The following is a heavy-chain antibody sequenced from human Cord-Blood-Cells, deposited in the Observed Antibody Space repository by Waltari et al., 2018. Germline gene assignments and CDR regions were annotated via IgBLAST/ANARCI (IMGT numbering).Heavy chain of an antibody. Sequence: QVQLVQSGAEVKKPGASVKVSCKASGYTFTSYYMTWVRQAPGQGLEWMRIINPSDGSTGYAQKFQGRVNMTRNTSTRTVYMGLSSLRSEDMAVYYCARGDICTNGVCLDYWGQGTLVTVSS. CDR3: ARGDICTNGVCLDY. D-gene: IGHD2-8*01. CDR1: GYTFTSYY. J-gene: IGHJ4*02. CDR2: INPSDGST. V-gene: IGHV1-46*01.